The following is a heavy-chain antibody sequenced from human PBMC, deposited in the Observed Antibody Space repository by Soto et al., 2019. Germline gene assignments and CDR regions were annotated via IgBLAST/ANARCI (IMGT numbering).Heavy chain of an antibody. CDR1: GFAFSSYW. CDR2: INPDGGTT. D-gene: IGHD1-26*01. V-gene: IGHV3-74*03. J-gene: IGHJ4*02. Sequence: GGSLRLSCTASGFAFSSYWMNWVRQAPGKEMDWVSLINPDGGTTTYAESVKGRFTIFRDNAKNTVYLQMTSLRVEDTAVYYCARDLRGSPDYWGQGTLVTVSS. CDR3: ARDLRGSPDY.